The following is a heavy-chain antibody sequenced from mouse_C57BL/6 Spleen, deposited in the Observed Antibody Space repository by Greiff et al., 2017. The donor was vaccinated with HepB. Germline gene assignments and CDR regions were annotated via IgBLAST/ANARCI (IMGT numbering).Heavy chain of an antibody. CDR3: AREALGYFDY. V-gene: IGHV5-4*01. CDR1: GFTFSSYA. J-gene: IGHJ2*01. D-gene: IGHD4-1*01. CDR2: ISDGGSYT. Sequence: EVQVVESGGGLVKPGGSLKLSCAASGFTFSSYAMSWVRQTPEKRLEWVATISDGGSYTYYPDNVKGRFTISRDNAKNNLYLQMSHLKSEDTAMYYCAREALGYFDYWGQGTTLTVSS.